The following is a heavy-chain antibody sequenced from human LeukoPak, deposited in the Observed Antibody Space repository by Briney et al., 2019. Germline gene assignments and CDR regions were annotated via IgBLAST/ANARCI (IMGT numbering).Heavy chain of an antibody. CDR1: GFTFSSYR. V-gene: IGHV3-48*01. J-gene: IGHJ3*02. D-gene: IGHD3-3*01. Sequence: GRSLSLSCAASGFTFSSYRMNWVRQAPGKGLAWVSYISNSSSSMYYEVSVKGRFAFSRENAKNSLYMQMNSLRAEDTAVYYCARDSSGYDFWSGYYTWPKGDAFDIWGQGTMVTVSS. CDR3: ARDSSGYDFWSGYYTWPKGDAFDI. CDR2: ISNSSSSM.